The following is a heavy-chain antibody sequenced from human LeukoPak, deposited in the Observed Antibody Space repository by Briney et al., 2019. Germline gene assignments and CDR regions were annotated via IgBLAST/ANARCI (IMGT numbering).Heavy chain of an antibody. CDR3: ARMDTVTTLPYFDY. CDR2: IYYSGST. J-gene: IGHJ4*02. CDR1: GGSISSHY. D-gene: IGHD4-11*01. Sequence: SETLSLTCTVSGGSISSHYWSWIRQPPGKGLEWIGYIYYSGSTNYNPSLKSRVTISVDTSKNQFSLKLSSVTAAGTAVYYCARMDTVTTLPYFDYWGQGTLVTVSS. V-gene: IGHV4-59*11.